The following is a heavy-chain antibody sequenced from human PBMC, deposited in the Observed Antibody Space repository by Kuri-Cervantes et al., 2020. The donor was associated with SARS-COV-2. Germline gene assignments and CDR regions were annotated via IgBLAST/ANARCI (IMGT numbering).Heavy chain of an antibody. J-gene: IGHJ6*02. D-gene: IGHD3-10*01. Sequence: GESLKISCAASGFTFSSYAMHWVRQAPGKGLEWVAVISYDGSNKYYADSVKGRFTISRDNSKNTLYLQMNSLRAEDTAVYYCASAPTSGSYFGYYYYGMDVWGQGTTVTVSS. CDR2: ISYDGSNK. CDR3: ASAPTSGSYFGYYYYGMDV. CDR1: GFTFSSYA. V-gene: IGHV3-30*01.